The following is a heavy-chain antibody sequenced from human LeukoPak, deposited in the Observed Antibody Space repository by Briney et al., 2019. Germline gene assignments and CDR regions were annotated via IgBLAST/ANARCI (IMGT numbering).Heavy chain of an antibody. D-gene: IGHD3-3*01. Sequence: PSETLSLTCTVSGGSTSSYYWSWIRQPPGKGLEWIGYIYYSGSTNYNPSLKSRVTISVDTSKNQFSLKLSSVTAADTAVYYCARHDPTHYDFWSGPAYGMDVWGQGTTVTVSS. CDR1: GGSTSSYY. V-gene: IGHV4-59*08. J-gene: IGHJ6*02. CDR2: IYYSGST. CDR3: ARHDPTHYDFWSGPAYGMDV.